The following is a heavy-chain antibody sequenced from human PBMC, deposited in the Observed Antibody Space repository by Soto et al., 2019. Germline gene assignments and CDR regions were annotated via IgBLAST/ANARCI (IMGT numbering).Heavy chain of an antibody. CDR1: GFSFIDYA. Sequence: VGSLRLSCAASGFSFIDYAINWVRQVPGRGLEYVAGIGGRGGNAFYADSMKGRFSISRDNSKNTVYLHMHNLRVDDSAMYYCAKARHSGDFAGSYDSWGQGTPVTVSS. D-gene: IGHD2-21*02. CDR2: IGGRGGNA. J-gene: IGHJ5*02. CDR3: AKARHSGDFAGSYDS. V-gene: IGHV3-23*01.